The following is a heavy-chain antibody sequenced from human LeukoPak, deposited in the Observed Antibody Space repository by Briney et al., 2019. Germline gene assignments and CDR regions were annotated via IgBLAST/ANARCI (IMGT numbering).Heavy chain of an antibody. V-gene: IGHV3-66*01. CDR2: IYSGGST. J-gene: IGHJ4*02. CDR1: GLTVSSNY. CDR3: ARGGPAAGRFDY. D-gene: IGHD6-13*01. Sequence: GGSLRLSCAASGLTVSSNYMSWVRQAPGKGLEWVSVIYSGGSTYYADSVKGRFTISRDNSKNTLYLQMNSLRAEDTAVYYCARGGPAAGRFDYWGQGTLVTVSS.